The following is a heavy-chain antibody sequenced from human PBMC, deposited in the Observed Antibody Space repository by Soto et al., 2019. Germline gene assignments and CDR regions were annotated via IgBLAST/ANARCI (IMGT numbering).Heavy chain of an antibody. CDR2: ISYDGSNK. J-gene: IGHJ4*02. CDR1: GFTFSSYA. D-gene: IGHD3-10*02. CDR3: VGATTLGIFDY. Sequence: QVQLVESGGGVVQPGRSLTLSCAASGFTFSSYAMHWVRQAPGKGLEWVAVISYDGSNKYYADSVKGRFTISRDNSKNTLYLQMNSLRAEDTAVYYCVGATTLGIFDYWGQGTLVTVSS. V-gene: IGHV3-30-3*01.